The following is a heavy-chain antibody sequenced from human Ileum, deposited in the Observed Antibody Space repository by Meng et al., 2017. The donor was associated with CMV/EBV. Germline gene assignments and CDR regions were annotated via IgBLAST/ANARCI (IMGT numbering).Heavy chain of an antibody. V-gene: IGHV4-4*07. D-gene: IGHD3-10*01. CDR1: GFFFSSYH. Sequence: QGVLQGLGPGLVEPSASLLFTCTVAGFFFSSYHWPWSRQPAGKGLEFIGRVSHGGIEYNPPVMGRVPMSIDTSRYQLTLNLDSVTAADTAVYECARAAARGVPVDYWGQGILVTVSS. CDR3: ARAAARGVPVDY. J-gene: IGHJ4*02. CDR2: VSHGGI.